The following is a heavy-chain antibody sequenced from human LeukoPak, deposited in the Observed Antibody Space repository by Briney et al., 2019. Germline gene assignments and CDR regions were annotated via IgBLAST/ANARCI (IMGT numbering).Heavy chain of an antibody. CDR1: GGSISTYY. CDR2: IHSSGAV. D-gene: IGHD3-10*01. V-gene: IGHV4-59*08. Sequence: PSETLSLTCTVSGGSISTYYWSWIRQPPGKGLEWIAHIHSSGAVKYNPSLKSRVSMSVDTSKNQFSLSLSSVTAADTAVYYCARYGSGAYSLDVWGQGTMVTVPS. CDR3: ARYGSGAYSLDV. J-gene: IGHJ3*01.